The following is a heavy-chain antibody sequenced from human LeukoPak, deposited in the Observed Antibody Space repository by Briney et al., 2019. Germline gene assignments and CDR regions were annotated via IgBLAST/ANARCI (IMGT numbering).Heavy chain of an antibody. CDR1: GGSFSGYY. J-gene: IGHJ4*02. CDR2: INHSGST. D-gene: IGHD3-3*01. V-gene: IGHV4-34*01. Sequence: KPSETLSLTCAVYGGSFSGYYWSWIRQPPGKGLGWIGEINHSGSTNYNPSLKSQVTISVDTSKNQFSLKLSSVTAADTAVYYCARGTQYYDFWSGYYRAYYFDYWGQGTLVTVSS. CDR3: ARGTQYYDFWSGYYRAYYFDY.